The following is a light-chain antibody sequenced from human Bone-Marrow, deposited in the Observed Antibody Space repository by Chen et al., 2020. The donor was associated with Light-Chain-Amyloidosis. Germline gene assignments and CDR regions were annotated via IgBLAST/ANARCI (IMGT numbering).Light chain of an antibody. CDR3: QVWDRSSDRPV. Sequence: SYVTPQPSSVSVAPGQTATISCGGNNIGSTSVHWYQQTPGQAPLLVVYDDSDRPSGIPERLSGSNSGNTATLTISRVEAGDEADYYCQVWDRSSDRPVFGGGTKLTVL. V-gene: IGLV3-21*02. CDR1: NIGSTS. CDR2: DDS. J-gene: IGLJ3*02.